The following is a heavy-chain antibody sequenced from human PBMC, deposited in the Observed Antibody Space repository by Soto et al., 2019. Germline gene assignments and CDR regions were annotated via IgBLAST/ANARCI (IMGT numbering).Heavy chain of an antibody. J-gene: IGHJ3*02. D-gene: IGHD6-13*01. CDR1: GFTFSNAW. Sequence: GGSLRLSCAASGFTFSNAWMSWVRQAPGKGLEWVGRIKSKTDGGTTDYAAPVKGRFTISRDDSKNTLYLQMNSLKTEDTAVYYCTTDRPRIAAAGHDAFDIWGQGTMVTVSS. V-gene: IGHV3-15*01. CDR3: TTDRPRIAAAGHDAFDI. CDR2: IKSKTDGGTT.